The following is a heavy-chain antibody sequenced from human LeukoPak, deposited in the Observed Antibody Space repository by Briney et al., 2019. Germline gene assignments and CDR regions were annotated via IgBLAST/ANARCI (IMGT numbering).Heavy chain of an antibody. J-gene: IGHJ4*02. Sequence: GGSLRLSCAASGFTFSSFEMKWVRQAPGKGLEWVSYISSGGSTIYYADSVKGRFTISRDNAKNSLYLQMNSLRAEDTAVYYCARRGYYDSSGYDYWGQGTLVTVSS. D-gene: IGHD3-22*01. V-gene: IGHV3-48*03. CDR3: ARRGYYDSSGYDY. CDR1: GFTFSSFE. CDR2: ISSGGSTI.